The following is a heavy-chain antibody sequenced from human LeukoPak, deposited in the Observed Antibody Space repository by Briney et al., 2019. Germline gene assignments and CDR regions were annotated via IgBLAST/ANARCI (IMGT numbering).Heavy chain of an antibody. CDR2: IYYSGST. CDR1: GGSMSSSSYY. J-gene: IGHJ4*02. Sequence: SETLSLTCTVSGGSMSSSSYYWGWIRQPPGKGLEWIGSIYYSGSTYYNPSLKSRVTISVDTSKNQFSLKLSSVTAADTAVYYCARLPTVTFFDYWGQRTLVTVSS. V-gene: IGHV4-39*01. D-gene: IGHD4-17*01. CDR3: ARLPTVTFFDY.